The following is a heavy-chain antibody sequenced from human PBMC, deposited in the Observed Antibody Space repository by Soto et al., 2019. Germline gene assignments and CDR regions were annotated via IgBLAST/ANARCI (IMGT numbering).Heavy chain of an antibody. CDR2: IYYSGST. CDR3: ARVAGHFWSGYYDAFDI. D-gene: IGHD3-3*02. Sequence: SETLSLTCTVSGGSISSSSYYWGWIRQPPGKGLEWIGSIYYSGSTYYNPSLKSRVTISVDTSKNQFSLKLSSVTAADTAVYYCARVAGHFWSGYYDAFDIWGQGTMVTVSS. V-gene: IGHV4-39*07. CDR1: GGSISSSSYY. J-gene: IGHJ3*02.